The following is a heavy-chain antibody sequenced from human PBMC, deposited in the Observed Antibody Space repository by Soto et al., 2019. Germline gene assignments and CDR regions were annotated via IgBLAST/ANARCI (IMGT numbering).Heavy chain of an antibody. J-gene: IGHJ6*02. CDR2: SIPVLGIA. D-gene: IGHD3-10*01. CDR1: GGTFSSYT. Sequence: ASVKVSCKASGGTFSSYTISWVRQAPGQGLEWMGRSIPVLGIANYAQKFQGRVTITADKSTTTAYLEPRSLRSEDTAVYYCARDAYYGSGSYYLEVYYYYGMDVWG. V-gene: IGHV1-69*04. CDR3: ARDAYYGSGSYYLEVYYYYGMDV.